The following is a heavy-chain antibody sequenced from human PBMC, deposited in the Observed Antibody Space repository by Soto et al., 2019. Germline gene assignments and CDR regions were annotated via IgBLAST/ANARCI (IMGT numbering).Heavy chain of an antibody. CDR1: GFTFSSYA. J-gene: IGHJ4*02. Sequence: PGGSLRLSWAASGFTFSSYAMIWVRQAPGKGLEWVSAISGSGGSTYYADSVKGRFTISRDNSKNTLYLQMNSLRAEDTAVYYCAKITWGYCSSTSCPFDYWGQGTLVTVSS. D-gene: IGHD2-2*01. V-gene: IGHV3-23*01. CDR3: AKITWGYCSSTSCPFDY. CDR2: ISGSGGST.